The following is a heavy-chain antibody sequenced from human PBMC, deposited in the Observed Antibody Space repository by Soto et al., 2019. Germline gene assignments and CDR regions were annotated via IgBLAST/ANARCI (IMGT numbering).Heavy chain of an antibody. D-gene: IGHD6-6*01. J-gene: IGHJ5*02. CDR3: AAGGGFIIARMAWFDP. Sequence: SETLSLTCGVYGGSFSENNWNWIRQSPGKGLEWIGEINHRASINYNPSLKSRVTISRDTSRNQFSLKLTSVTAADTALYYCAAGGGFIIARMAWFDPWGQGPQVTVSS. V-gene: IGHV4-34*01. CDR1: GGSFSENN. CDR2: INHRASI.